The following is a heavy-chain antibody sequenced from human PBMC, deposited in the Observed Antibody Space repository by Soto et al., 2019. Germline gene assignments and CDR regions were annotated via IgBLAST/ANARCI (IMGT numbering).Heavy chain of an antibody. V-gene: IGHV3-23*01. J-gene: IGHJ5*01. CDR2: ISGGSTSP. CDR1: GFTFSNYG. Sequence: EVQLLESGGNLVQPGGSLRLSCAASGFTFSNYGMNWVRQAPGKGLEWVSAISGGSTSPHYADSVKGRFTISRDNSKNTLYLQMNSLRADDTALYYCAKSGIVATMRTFSWFDSWGQGTLVTVSS. CDR3: AKSGIVATMRTFSWFDS. D-gene: IGHD2-2*01.